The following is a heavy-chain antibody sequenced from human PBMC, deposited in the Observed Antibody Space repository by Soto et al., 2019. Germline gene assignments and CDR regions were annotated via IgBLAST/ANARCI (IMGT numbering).Heavy chain of an antibody. J-gene: IGHJ6*02. CDR1: GFTFSSYS. V-gene: IGHV3-21*01. Sequence: GGSLRLSCAASGFTFSSYSMNWVRQAPGKGLEWVSSISSSSSYIYYADSVKGRFTISRDNAKNSLYLQMNSLRAEDTAVYYCAREGSYDFWSGFPRYGMEVWGQGTTVTVSS. D-gene: IGHD3-3*01. CDR2: ISSSSSYI. CDR3: AREGSYDFWSGFPRYGMEV.